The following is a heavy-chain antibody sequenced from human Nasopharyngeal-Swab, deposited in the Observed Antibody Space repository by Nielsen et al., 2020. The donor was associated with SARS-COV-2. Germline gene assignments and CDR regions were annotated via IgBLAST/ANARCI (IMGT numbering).Heavy chain of an antibody. D-gene: IGHD3-22*01. CDR1: GYTFTSYA. CDR2: INAGNGNT. CDR3: AREFSPYDSSGYSDY. J-gene: IGHJ4*02. V-gene: IGHV1-3*01. Sequence: ASVKVSCKASGYTFTSYAMHWVRQAPGQRLEWMGWINAGNGNTKYSQKFQGRVTMTTDTSTSTAYMELRSLRSDDTAVYYCAREFSPYDSSGYSDYWGQGTLVTVSS.